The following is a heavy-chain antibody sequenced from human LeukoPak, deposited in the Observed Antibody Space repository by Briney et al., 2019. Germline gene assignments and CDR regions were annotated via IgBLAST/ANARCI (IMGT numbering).Heavy chain of an antibody. Sequence: ASVKVSCKASGYTFTSYYMHWVRQAPGQGVEWMGMIKPSGGSTSYAQKFQGRVTMTRDMSTSTVYMELSSLRSEDTAVYYCARGLSSRFRFLDLFDDWGQGTLVTVSS. V-gene: IGHV1-46*01. CDR3: ARGLSSRFRFLDLFDD. CDR1: GYTFTSYY. J-gene: IGHJ4*02. D-gene: IGHD3/OR15-3a*01. CDR2: IKPSGGST.